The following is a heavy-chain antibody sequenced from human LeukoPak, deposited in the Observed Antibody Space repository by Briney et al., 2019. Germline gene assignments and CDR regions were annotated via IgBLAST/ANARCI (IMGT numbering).Heavy chain of an antibody. J-gene: IGHJ4*02. D-gene: IGHD6-19*01. CDR1: GGSNSSSSYY. Sequence: SETLSLTCTVSGGSNSSSSYYWGWIRQPPGKGLEWIGSIYYSGSTYYNPSLKSRVTISVDTSKNQFSLKLSSVTAADTAVYYCARHFSGGWYPCFDYWGQGTLVTVSS. V-gene: IGHV4-39*01. CDR2: IYYSGST. CDR3: ARHFSGGWYPCFDY.